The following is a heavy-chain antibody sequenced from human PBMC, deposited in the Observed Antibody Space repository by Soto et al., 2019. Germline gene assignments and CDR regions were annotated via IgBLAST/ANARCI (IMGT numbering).Heavy chain of an antibody. CDR2: INHSGST. J-gene: IGHJ6*02. CDR1: GGSFSGYY. D-gene: IGHD3-22*01. CDR3: ARHGGGVVRENYYYYGMDV. Sequence: PSETLSLTCAVYGGSFSGYYWSWIRQPPGKGLEWIGEINHSGSTNYNPSLKSRVTISVDTSKNQFCLKLSSVTAADTAVYYCARHGGGVVRENYYYYGMDVWGQGTTVTVS. V-gene: IGHV4-34*01.